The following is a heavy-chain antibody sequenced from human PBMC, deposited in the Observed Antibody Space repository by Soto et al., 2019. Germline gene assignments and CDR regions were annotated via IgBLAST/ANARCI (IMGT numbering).Heavy chain of an antibody. CDR1: GGSVTTGSYY. CDR2: IYYSGST. Sequence: SETLSLTCTVCGGSVTTGSYYWSWIRQPPGKGLEWIGYIYYSGSTNYNPSLKSRVTISVDTSKNQFSLKLRSVTAADTAVYYCANYPTTVTSDYWGQGTLVTVSS. D-gene: IGHD4-17*01. J-gene: IGHJ4*02. V-gene: IGHV4-61*01. CDR3: ANYPTTVTSDY.